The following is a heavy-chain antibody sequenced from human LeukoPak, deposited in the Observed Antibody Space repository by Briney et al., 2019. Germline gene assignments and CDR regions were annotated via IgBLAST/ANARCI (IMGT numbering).Heavy chain of an antibody. J-gene: IGHJ4*02. V-gene: IGHV1-69*01. Sequence: SVKVSCKTSGGTFSSYTISWVRQAPGQGLEWMGGIIPIFGTANYAQKFQGRVTITADESTSTAYMELSSLRSEDTAVYYCARETTAMVEYFDYWGQGTLVTVSS. CDR2: IIPIFGTA. CDR1: GGTFSSYT. D-gene: IGHD5-18*01. CDR3: ARETTAMVEYFDY.